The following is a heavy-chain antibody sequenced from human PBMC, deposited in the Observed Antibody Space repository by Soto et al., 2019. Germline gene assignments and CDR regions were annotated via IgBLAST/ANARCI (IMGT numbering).Heavy chain of an antibody. Sequence: QVHLVQSGAEVKKPGASVKVSCKGSGYAFTTYGITWVRQDPGQGLEWMGWISAHNGNTNYAQKLQGRVTVTRDTSTSTAYMELRGLRSDDTAVYYCARGRYGDYWGQGALVTVSS. D-gene: IGHD1-1*01. J-gene: IGHJ4*02. CDR2: ISAHNGNT. CDR1: GYAFTTYG. CDR3: ARGRYGDY. V-gene: IGHV1-18*01.